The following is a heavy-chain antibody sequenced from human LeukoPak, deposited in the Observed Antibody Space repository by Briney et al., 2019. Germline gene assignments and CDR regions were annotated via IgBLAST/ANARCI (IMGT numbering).Heavy chain of an antibody. CDR1: GFTVSSNY. CDR2: IYSGAST. CDR3: ARTPAGYGDYGIVYFDY. D-gene: IGHD4-17*01. Sequence: GGSLRLSCAASGFTVSSNYMSWVRQAPGKGLEWVSVIYSGASTYYADSVKGRFTISRDNSKNTLYLQMNSLRAEDTAAYYCARTPAGYGDYGIVYFDYWGQGTLVTVFS. V-gene: IGHV3-53*01. J-gene: IGHJ4*02.